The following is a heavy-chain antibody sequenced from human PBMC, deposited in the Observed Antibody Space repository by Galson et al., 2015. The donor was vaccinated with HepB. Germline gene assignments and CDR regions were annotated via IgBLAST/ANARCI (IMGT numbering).Heavy chain of an antibody. J-gene: IGHJ4*02. V-gene: IGHV1-24*01. CDR1: GYTLTELS. D-gene: IGHD4-17*01. Sequence: SVKVSCKVSGYTLTELSMHWVRQAPGKGLEWMGGFDPEDGETIYAQKFQGRVTMTEDTSTYTAYMELSSLRSEDTAVYYCATDIKSHTTVTSSFDYWGQGTLVTVSS. CDR3: ATDIKSHTTVTSSFDY. CDR2: FDPEDGET.